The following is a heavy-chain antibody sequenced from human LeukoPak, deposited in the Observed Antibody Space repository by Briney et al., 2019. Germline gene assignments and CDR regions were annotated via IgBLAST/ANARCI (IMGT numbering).Heavy chain of an antibody. Sequence: QSGGSLRLSCSASGFSFINYAMHWVRQAPGKGLEWVAFIRYDGSNKYYADSVKGRFTISRDNSKNTLYLQMNSLRAEDTAVYYCAKGRGHYDILTGYWGQGTLVTVSS. CDR2: IRYDGSNK. D-gene: IGHD3-9*01. CDR1: GFSFINYA. CDR3: AKGRGHYDILTGY. J-gene: IGHJ4*02. V-gene: IGHV3-30*02.